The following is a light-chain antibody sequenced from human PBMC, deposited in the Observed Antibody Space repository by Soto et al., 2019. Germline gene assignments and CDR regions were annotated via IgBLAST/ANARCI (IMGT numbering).Light chain of an antibody. CDR1: HFVSSR. CDR3: QEYLQWHPGI. Sequence: IMVTQSPATQSGSPGHGCILTCQASHFVSSRLAWYQLRAGQSARLSIYDTSTKVPSISSGFSGSVSGTECTLTISTPQSEDFAVYYGQEYLQWHPGIFGQGTNVDIK. J-gene: IGKJ3*01. V-gene: IGKV3D-15*01. CDR2: DTS.